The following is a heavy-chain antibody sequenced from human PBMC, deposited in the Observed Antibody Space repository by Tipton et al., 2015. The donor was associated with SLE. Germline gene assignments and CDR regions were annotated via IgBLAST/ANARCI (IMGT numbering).Heavy chain of an antibody. V-gene: IGHV4-39*07. D-gene: IGHD4-17*01. CDR2: ISYSGNT. CDR3: ARHYGDSSRFYFGTDV. J-gene: IGHJ6*02. Sequence: TLSLTCSVSGASITKSGYYWAWIRQPPGKGLEWIGGISYSGNTYYNPSLMSRVTMSIDTSKSHFSLRLTSLTAADTAVFYCARHYGDSSRFYFGTDVWGQGAAVTFSS. CDR1: GASITKSGYY.